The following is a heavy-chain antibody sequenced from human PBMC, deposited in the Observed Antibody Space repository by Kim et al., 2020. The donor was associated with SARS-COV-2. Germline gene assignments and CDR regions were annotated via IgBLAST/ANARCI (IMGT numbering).Heavy chain of an antibody. CDR2: ISGGGGST. CDR3: AKESLMVRGPIGYYFDY. J-gene: IGHJ4*02. D-gene: IGHD3-10*01. V-gene: IGHV3-23*01. Sequence: GGSLRLSCAASGFTFSIYAMSWVRQAPGKGLEWVSGISGGGGSTYYADSVKGRFTISRDNSKNTLYLQMNSLRAEDTAVYYCAKESLMVRGPIGYYFDYWGQGTLVTVSS. CDR1: GFTFSIYA.